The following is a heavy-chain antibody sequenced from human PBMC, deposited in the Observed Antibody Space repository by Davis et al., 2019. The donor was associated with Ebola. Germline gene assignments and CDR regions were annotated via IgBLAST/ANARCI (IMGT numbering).Heavy chain of an antibody. CDR2: IYYSGST. CDR1: GGSVSSGSYY. V-gene: IGHV4-61*01. J-gene: IGHJ6*04. CDR3: ARDRGGSYGMDV. D-gene: IGHD1-26*01. Sequence: PSETLSLTCTVSGGSVSSGSYYWSWIRQPPGKGLEWIGYIYYSGSTNYNPSLKSRVTISVDTSKNQFSLKLSSVTAADTAVYYCARDRGGSYGMDVWGKGTTVTVSS.